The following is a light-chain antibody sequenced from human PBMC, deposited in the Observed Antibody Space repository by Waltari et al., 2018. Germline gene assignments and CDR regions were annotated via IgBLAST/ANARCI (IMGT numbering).Light chain of an antibody. CDR1: SSNIGAGYD. V-gene: IGLV1-40*01. J-gene: IGLJ1*01. Sequence: QSVLTQPPSVSGAPGQRVTISCTGSSSNIGAGYDVHWYQQLPGTAPKLLIYGNRNRASGVPGRFSGSKSGTSASLAITGLQAEDEADYYCQSYDSSLSGSGVFGTGTKVTVL. CDR2: GNR. CDR3: QSYDSSLSGSGV.